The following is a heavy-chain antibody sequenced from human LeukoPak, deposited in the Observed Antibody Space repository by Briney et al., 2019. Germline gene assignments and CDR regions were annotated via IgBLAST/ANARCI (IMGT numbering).Heavy chain of an antibody. CDR1: GGSISSSSYY. D-gene: IGHD3-9*01. CDR2: IYYSGSI. Sequence: SETLSLTCTVSGGSISSSSYYWGWIRQPPGKGLEWIGSIYYSGSIYYNPSLKSRVTMSVDTSKNQFSLKLSSVTAVDTAVYYCARMTGPLIDYWGQGTLVTVSS. V-gene: IGHV4-39*07. CDR3: ARMTGPLIDY. J-gene: IGHJ4*02.